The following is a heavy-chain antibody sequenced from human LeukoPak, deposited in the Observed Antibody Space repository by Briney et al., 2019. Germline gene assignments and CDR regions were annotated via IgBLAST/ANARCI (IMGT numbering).Heavy chain of an antibody. Sequence: GGSLRLSCAPSGVPFSRYWMSWVRQAPGKGLEWVANIKPDGSEKHYVDSVKGRFTFSRDNAKNSLYLQMNGLRAEDMAVYYCARLASGSDYFDYGGQGTLVTVSS. V-gene: IGHV3-7*04. CDR1: GVPFSRYW. CDR3: ARLASGSDYFDY. D-gene: IGHD2-21*01. CDR2: IKPDGSEK. J-gene: IGHJ4*02.